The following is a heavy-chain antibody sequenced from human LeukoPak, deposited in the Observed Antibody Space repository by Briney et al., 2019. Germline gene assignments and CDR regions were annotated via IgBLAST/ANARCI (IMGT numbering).Heavy chain of an antibody. CDR3: ARVPPYCSGGSCYHYCYYMDV. Sequence: SETLSLTCAVYGGSFSGYYWSWIRQPPGKGLERIGYIYYSGSTNYNPSLKSRVTISVDTSKNQFSLKLSSVTAADTAVYYCARVPPYCSGGSCYHYCYYMDVWGKGTTVTVSS. D-gene: IGHD2-15*01. J-gene: IGHJ6*03. V-gene: IGHV4-59*01. CDR1: GGSFSGYY. CDR2: IYYSGST.